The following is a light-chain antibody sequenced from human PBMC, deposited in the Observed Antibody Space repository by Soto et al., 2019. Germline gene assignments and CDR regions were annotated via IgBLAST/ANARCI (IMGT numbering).Light chain of an antibody. CDR3: TSYAGSSIWV. Sequence: QSVLTQPPSASGSPGQSVTISCTGTSSDVGAYNYVSWYQQYPGKAPKLMIYEVNQRPSGVPDRFSGSKSGKTASLTVSGLQPEDEADYHCTSYAGSSIWVFGGGTKLTVL. CDR1: SSDVGAYNY. V-gene: IGLV2-8*01. CDR2: EVN. J-gene: IGLJ3*02.